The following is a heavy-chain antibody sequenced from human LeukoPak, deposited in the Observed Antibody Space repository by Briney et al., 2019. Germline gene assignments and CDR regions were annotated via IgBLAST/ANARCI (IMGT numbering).Heavy chain of an antibody. D-gene: IGHD5-24*01. V-gene: IGHV3-23*01. J-gene: IGHJ4*02. CDR1: GFTFSSSA. Sequence: GGSLRLSCAASGFTFSSSAMSWVRQAPGKGLEWVSAISGSGSGDRTYYADSVRGRFTISRDNSKNTLYLQMNSLRAEDTAVYYCAKPRDGYNSWYYFDYWGQGTLVTVSS. CDR2: ISGSGSGDRT. CDR3: AKPRDGYNSWYYFDY.